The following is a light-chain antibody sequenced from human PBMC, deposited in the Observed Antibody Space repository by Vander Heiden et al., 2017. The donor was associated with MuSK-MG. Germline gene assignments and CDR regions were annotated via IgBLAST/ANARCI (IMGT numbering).Light chain of an antibody. J-gene: IGKJ1*01. CDR2: AAT. CDR3: EQSDGDPQT. Sequence: DIQMTQSPSSLSASVGDRVIITCRASESVRTSLNWYQQKPGKAPNLLILAATSLQTGVPSRFSGSGSGTRFTLTITGLQPEDLATYFCEQSDGDPQTFGLGTKLHIE. V-gene: IGKV1-39*01. CDR1: ESVRTS.